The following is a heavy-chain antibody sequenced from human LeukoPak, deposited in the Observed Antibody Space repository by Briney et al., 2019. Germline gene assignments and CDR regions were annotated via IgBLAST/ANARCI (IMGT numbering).Heavy chain of an antibody. CDR3: VKARMPHCGTDCLES. J-gene: IGHJ4*02. D-gene: IGHD2-21*02. CDR1: GFTFTNYG. V-gene: IGHV3-23*01. Sequence: QSGGSLRLSCAASGFTFTNYGMSWVRQAPGKGLEWVSVIRGSGGGTYYADSVKGRFTISRDNSKNTVYLQMNSLRAEDTAVYYCVKARMPHCGTDCLESWGQATLVTVSS. CDR2: IRGSGGGT.